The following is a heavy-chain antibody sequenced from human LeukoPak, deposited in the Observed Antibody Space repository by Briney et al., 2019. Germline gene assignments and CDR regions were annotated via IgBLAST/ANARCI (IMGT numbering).Heavy chain of an antibody. Sequence: SETLSLTCTVSGGSISSYYWGWIRQPPGKGLEWIGSIFYSGSTYYNPSLKSRVTISVDTSKNQFSLKLSSVTAADTAVYYCARDLISWDGEVYYYYGMDVWGQGTTVTVSS. CDR1: GGSISSYY. J-gene: IGHJ6*02. D-gene: IGHD6-13*01. V-gene: IGHV4-39*07. CDR2: IFYSGST. CDR3: ARDLISWDGEVYYYYGMDV.